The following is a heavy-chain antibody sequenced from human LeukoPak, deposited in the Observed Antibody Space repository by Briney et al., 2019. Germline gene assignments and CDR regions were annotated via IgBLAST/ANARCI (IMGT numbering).Heavy chain of an antibody. CDR3: TRVSILEVEDY. CDR1: GFTYSNSW. CDR2: IKPDGSEK. D-gene: IGHD1-26*01. V-gene: IGHV3-7*01. J-gene: IGHJ4*02. Sequence: PGGSLRLSCAASGFTYSNSWMNWVRQAPGKGLEWVANIKPDGSEKYYVDSVKGRFTISRDNADNLLCLQMNSLRVEDTAVYFCTRVSILEVEDYWGQGTLVTVSS.